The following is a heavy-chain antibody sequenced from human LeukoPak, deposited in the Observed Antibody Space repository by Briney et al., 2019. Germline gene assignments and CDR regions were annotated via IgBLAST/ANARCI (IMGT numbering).Heavy chain of an antibody. Sequence: PGGSLRLSCAASGFTFSSYGMHWVRQAPGKGLEFVSSISDSGDTTHYADSVRGRFTISRDNSRNTIYMEMNGLKVEDTATYYCTKDDVAMVRGVIINWGQGTLVTVSS. CDR2: ISDSGDTT. V-gene: IGHV3-23*01. J-gene: IGHJ4*02. CDR1: GFTFSSYG. D-gene: IGHD3-10*01. CDR3: TKDDVAMVRGVIIN.